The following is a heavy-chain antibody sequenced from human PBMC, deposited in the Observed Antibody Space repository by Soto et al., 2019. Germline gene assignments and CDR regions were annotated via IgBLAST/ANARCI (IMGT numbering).Heavy chain of an antibody. D-gene: IGHD5-12*01. CDR3: TRDIPVDIVATMGWYYFDY. V-gene: IGHV3-49*03. Sequence: PGGFLRLSCTASGFTFGDYAMRWFRQAPGKGREWVGFIRSKAYGGTTEYAASVKGRFTISRDDSKSIAYLQMNSLKTEDTAVYYCTRDIPVDIVATMGWYYFDYWGQGTLVPVSS. CDR2: IRSKAYGGTT. J-gene: IGHJ4*02. CDR1: GFTFGDYA.